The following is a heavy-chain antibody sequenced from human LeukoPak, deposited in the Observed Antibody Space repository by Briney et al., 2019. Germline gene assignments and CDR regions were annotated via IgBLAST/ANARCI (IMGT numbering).Heavy chain of an antibody. Sequence: ASVRVSCKASGYTFTSYDINWVRQATGQGPEWVGWMNPDSGHTGCAQKFQGRVTMTRDTSISTAYMQLTSLTSEDTAVYYCARVWGSIDYWGQGTLVTVSS. D-gene: IGHD2-21*01. CDR2: MNPDSGHT. V-gene: IGHV1-8*01. CDR3: ARVWGSIDY. J-gene: IGHJ4*02. CDR1: GYTFTSYD.